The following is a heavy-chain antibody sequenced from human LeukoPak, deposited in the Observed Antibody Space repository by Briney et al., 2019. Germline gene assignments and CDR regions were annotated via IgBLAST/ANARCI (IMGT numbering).Heavy chain of an antibody. CDR3: ASTGYCTGGSCYSNYFDH. CDR2: INHSGST. V-gene: IGHV4-34*01. Sequence: PSETLSLTCAVYGGSFSGYYWSWIRQPPGKGLEWIGEINHSGSTNYNPSLKSRVTVSLDTTKNQVSLKLSSVSAADTAVYYCASTGYCTGGSCYSNYFDHWGQGTLVTVSS. J-gene: IGHJ4*02. CDR1: GGSFSGYY. D-gene: IGHD2-15*01.